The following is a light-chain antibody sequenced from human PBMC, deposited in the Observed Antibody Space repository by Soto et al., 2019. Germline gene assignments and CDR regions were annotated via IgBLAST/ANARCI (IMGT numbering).Light chain of an antibody. CDR2: DVS. Sequence: QSALTQPASVSGSTGQSITISCTGTSSDVGGYNYVSCYQQHPGNAPKLMIYDVSNRPSGVSNRFSGSKAGNTASLPISGLKSADEADYYSSSYTSSSTEVFGTGTKLTV. CDR3: SSYTSSSTEV. V-gene: IGLV2-14*01. CDR1: SSDVGGYNY. J-gene: IGLJ1*01.